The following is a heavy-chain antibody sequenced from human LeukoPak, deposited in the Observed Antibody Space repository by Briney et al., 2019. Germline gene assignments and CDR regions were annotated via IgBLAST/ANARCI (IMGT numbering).Heavy chain of an antibody. CDR2: ISPSGSTI. J-gene: IGHJ2*01. CDR3: ARAPPDWECSNSICYTWYFDL. CDR1: GFMFGDYY. D-gene: IGHD2-2*02. V-gene: IGHV3-11*04. Sequence: GGSLRLSCAASGFMFGDYYMSWIRQAPGKGLEWVSYISPSGSTIFYADSVKGRFTIARDNAKNSLFLQMNNLGVEDTAVYYCARAPPDWECSNSICYTWYFDLWGRGTLVTVSS.